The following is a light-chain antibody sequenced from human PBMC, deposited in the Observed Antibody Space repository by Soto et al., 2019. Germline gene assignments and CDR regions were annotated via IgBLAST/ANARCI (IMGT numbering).Light chain of an antibody. CDR2: DVT. Sequence: QPVLNQPASVSGAPGQALPISRTGTSRDVGGYNYVSWYQQHPVKAPKLMIYDVTNRPSGVSDRFSGSKSGNTASLTISGLQAEDEADYYCSSYTSSSTPYVFGTGTKVTV. V-gene: IGLV2-14*01. CDR1: SRDVGGYNY. J-gene: IGLJ1*01. CDR3: SSYTSSSTPYV.